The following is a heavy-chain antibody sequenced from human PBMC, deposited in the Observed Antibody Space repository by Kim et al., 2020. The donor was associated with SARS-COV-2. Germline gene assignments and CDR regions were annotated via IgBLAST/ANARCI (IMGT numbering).Heavy chain of an antibody. CDR1: GGSFSGYY. Sequence: SETLSLTCAVYGGSFSGYYWSWIRQPPGKGLEWIGEINHSGSTNYNPSLKSRVTISVDTSKNQFSLKLSSVTAADTAVYYCARGKGPLMWSGYIYYYYGMDVWGQGTTVTVSS. D-gene: IGHD3-3*01. J-gene: IGHJ6*02. CDR3: ARGKGPLMWSGYIYYYYGMDV. CDR2: INHSGST. V-gene: IGHV4-34*01.